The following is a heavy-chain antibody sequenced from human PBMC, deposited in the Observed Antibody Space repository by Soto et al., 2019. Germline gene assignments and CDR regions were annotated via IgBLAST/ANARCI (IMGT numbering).Heavy chain of an antibody. CDR3: ARDRAEYYYGSGSADYYYYGMDV. Sequence: ASVKVSCKASGYTFTSYYMHWVRQAPGQGLEWMGITNPSGGSTSYAQKFQGRVTMTRDTSTSTVYMELSSLRSEDTAVYYCARDRAEYYYGSGSADYYYYGMDVWGQRTTVTVSS. CDR2: TNPSGGST. CDR1: GYTFTSYY. D-gene: IGHD3-10*01. V-gene: IGHV1-46*01. J-gene: IGHJ6*02.